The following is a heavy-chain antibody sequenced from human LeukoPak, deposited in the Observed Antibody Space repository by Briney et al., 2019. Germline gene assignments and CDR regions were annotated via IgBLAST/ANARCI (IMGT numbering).Heavy chain of an antibody. D-gene: IGHD3-10*01. V-gene: IGHV3-48*01. Sequence: PGGSLRLSCAASGFTFSSYSMKWVRQAPGKGLEWVSYIRCSSSTIYYADSVKRRFTISRDNAKNSLYVQMNSLRAEDTAVYYCARPEGSGSYYRGAFDIWGQGTMVTVSS. CDR1: GFTFSSYS. CDR3: ARPEGSGSYYRGAFDI. J-gene: IGHJ3*02. CDR2: IRCSSSTI.